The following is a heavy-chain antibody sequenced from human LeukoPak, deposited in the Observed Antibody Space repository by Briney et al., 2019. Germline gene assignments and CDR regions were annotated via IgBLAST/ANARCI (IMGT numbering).Heavy chain of an antibody. J-gene: IGHJ4*02. CDR2: ISRSGSTK. CDR3: ARGASRSFDY. Sequence: GGSLRLSCAASGFTFSDYNMRWIRQAPGKGLEWVSSISRSGSTKYYADSVKGRFTISRDNAKNSLFLQMNSLRAEDTAVYYCARGASRSFDYWGQGTLVTVSS. V-gene: IGHV3-11*01. CDR1: GFTFSDYN. D-gene: IGHD5-12*01.